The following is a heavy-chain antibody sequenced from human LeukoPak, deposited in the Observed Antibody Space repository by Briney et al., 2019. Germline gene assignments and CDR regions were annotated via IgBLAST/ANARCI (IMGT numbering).Heavy chain of an antibody. Sequence: GGSLRLSCAASGFTFSNYAMSWVRQAPGKGLEWVSGISGSGGSTYYADSVKGRLTISRDNSKNTLYLQMNSLRAEDTAIYYCASSGSYRFDYWGQGTLVTVSS. D-gene: IGHD1-26*01. CDR2: ISGSGGST. J-gene: IGHJ4*02. CDR1: GFTFSNYA. CDR3: ASSGSYRFDY. V-gene: IGHV3-23*01.